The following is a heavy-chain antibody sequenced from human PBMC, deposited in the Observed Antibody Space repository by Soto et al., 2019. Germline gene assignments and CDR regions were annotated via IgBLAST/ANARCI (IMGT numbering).Heavy chain of an antibody. V-gene: IGHV3-30*18. J-gene: IGHJ6*03. CDR3: AKDGIELGYCSGGICYSLYHYYYMDF. CDR1: GFTFSSYD. Sequence: GGYLRLSCAASGFTFSSYDMHWVRQAPGKGLEWVAVISYDGSNQDYADSVKGRFTISRDTSKNTLFLQMNSLRAEDTAVYYCAKDGIELGYCSGGICYSLYHYYYMDFWGKGTSVTVSS. D-gene: IGHD2-15*01. CDR2: ISYDGSNQ.